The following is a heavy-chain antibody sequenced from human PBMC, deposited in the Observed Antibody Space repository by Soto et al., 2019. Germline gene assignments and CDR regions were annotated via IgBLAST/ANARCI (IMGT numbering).Heavy chain of an antibody. J-gene: IGHJ6*02. CDR2: ISSSSRNI. CDR3: ARDVIVATNYYYYGMDV. D-gene: IGHD5-12*01. CDR1: GFTFSSYS. Sequence: GGSLRLSCAASGFTFSSYSMNWVRQAPGKGLEWVSSISSSSRNIYYPESVKGRLTSSRDNAKNSLYLQMNGLSAEDTAVYDCARDVIVATNYYYYGMDVWGQGTTVTVSS. V-gene: IGHV3-21*01.